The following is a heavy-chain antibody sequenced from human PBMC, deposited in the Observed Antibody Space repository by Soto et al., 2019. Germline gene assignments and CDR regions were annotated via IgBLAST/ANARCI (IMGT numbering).Heavy chain of an antibody. CDR2: INHSGST. CDR3: ARGGGVKLRLAGYYYYYMDV. J-gene: IGHJ6*03. D-gene: IGHD3-16*01. Sequence: SETLSLTCAVYGGSFSGYYWSWIRQPPGKGLEWIGEINHSGSTNYNPSLKSRVTISVDTSKNQFSLKLSSVTAADTAVYYCARGGGVKLRLAGYYYYYMDVWGKGTTVTVSS. V-gene: IGHV4-34*01. CDR1: GGSFSGYY.